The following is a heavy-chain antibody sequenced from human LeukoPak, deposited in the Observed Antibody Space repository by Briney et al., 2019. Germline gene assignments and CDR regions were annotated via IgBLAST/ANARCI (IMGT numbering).Heavy chain of an antibody. CDR2: IYTSGST. V-gene: IGHV4-61*02. CDR1: GGSISSGSYY. Sequence: SETLSLTCTVSGGSISSGSYYWSWIRQPAGKGLEWIGRIYTSGSTNYNPSLKSRVTISVDTSKNQFSLKLSSVTAADTAVYYCARGVAIFGVVPYADYWAREPWSPSPQ. D-gene: IGHD3-3*01. J-gene: IGHJ4*02. CDR3: ARGVAIFGVVPYADY.